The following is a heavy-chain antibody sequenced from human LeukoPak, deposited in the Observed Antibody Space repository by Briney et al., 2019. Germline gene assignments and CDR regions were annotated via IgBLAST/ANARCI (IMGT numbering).Heavy chain of an antibody. CDR3: ARGPMLGDY. CDR2: ISYDGTNI. Sequence: GRSLRLSCAASGFTFSTYGMHWVRQAPGKGLEWVAVISYDGTNIYYADSVKGRFTISRDNSKNTLYLQMTSLRAEDTAVYYCARGPMLGDYWGHGTLVTVLS. V-gene: IGHV3-30*03. CDR1: GFTFSTYG. D-gene: IGHD2-2*01. J-gene: IGHJ4*01.